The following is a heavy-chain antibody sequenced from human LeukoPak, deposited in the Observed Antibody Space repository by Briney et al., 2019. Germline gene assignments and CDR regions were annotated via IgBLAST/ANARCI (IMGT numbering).Heavy chain of an antibody. CDR3: AKIAAAGTSFDY. CDR2: INPNSGGT. D-gene: IGHD6-13*01. J-gene: IGHJ4*02. CDR1: GYTFTGYY. Sequence: GASVTVSCKASGYTFTGYYIHWVRQAPGQGLEWMGWINPNSGGTKYVQKFQGRVTMTRDTSISTAYMELSRLRSDDTAVYYCAKIAAAGTSFDYWGQGTLVTVSS. V-gene: IGHV1-2*02.